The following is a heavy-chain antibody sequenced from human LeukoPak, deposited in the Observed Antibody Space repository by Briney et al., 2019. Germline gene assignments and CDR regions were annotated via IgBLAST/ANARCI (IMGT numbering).Heavy chain of an antibody. D-gene: IGHD2-2*01. V-gene: IGHV4-59*01. CDR3: ARGLYCSSTSCYHSYYYYMDV. Sequence: SETLSLTCTVSGGSISSYYWSWIRQPPGKGLEWIGYIYYSGSTNYNPSLKSRVTISVDTSKNQFSLKLSSVTAADTAVYYCARGLYCSSTSCYHSYYYYMDVWGKGTTVTVSS. CDR1: GGSISSYY. J-gene: IGHJ6*03. CDR2: IYYSGST.